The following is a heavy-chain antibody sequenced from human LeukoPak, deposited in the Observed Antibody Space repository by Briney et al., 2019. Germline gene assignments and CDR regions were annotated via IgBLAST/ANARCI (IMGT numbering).Heavy chain of an antibody. CDR1: GGSISSSNW. J-gene: IGHJ3*02. V-gene: IGHV4-4*02. CDR2: IYHSGST. D-gene: IGHD3-22*01. Sequence: PSETLSLTRAVSGGSISSSNWWSWVRQPPGKGLEWIGEIYHSGSTNYNPSLKSRVTISVDKSKNQFSLKLSSVTAADTAVYYCARDPDDGSIRGAFDIWGQGTMVTVSS. CDR3: ARDPDDGSIRGAFDI.